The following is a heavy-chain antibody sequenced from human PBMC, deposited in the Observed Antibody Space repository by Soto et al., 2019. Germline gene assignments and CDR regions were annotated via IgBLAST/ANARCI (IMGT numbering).Heavy chain of an antibody. CDR1: GYTFTSYG. J-gene: IGHJ4*02. D-gene: IGHD2-8*01. V-gene: IGHV1-18*01. CDR3: ARXDVGYCSNGVCYTKPLDY. Sequence: ASVKVSCKASGYTFTSYGISWVRQAPGQGLEWMGWISVYIGNTNYVQKFQGRVTMTTDTATSTAYMELRSLRSDDTAVYYCARXDVGYCSNGVCYTKPLDYWGQGTLVTVSS. CDR2: ISVYIGNT.